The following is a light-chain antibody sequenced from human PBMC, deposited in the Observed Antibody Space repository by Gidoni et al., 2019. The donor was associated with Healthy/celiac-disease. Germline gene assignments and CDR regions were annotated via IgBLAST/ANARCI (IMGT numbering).Light chain of an antibody. CDR2: DVS. V-gene: IGLV2-14*01. CDR3: SSYTSSSTLEV. Sequence: QSALTQPASVSGSPGQSITISCTGTSSDVGCYNYVSWYQQHPGKAPKLMIYDVSNRPSGVSNRFSGSKSGNTASLTISGLQAEDEADYYCSSYTSSSTLEVFGGGTKLTVL. CDR1: SSDVGCYNY. J-gene: IGLJ2*01.